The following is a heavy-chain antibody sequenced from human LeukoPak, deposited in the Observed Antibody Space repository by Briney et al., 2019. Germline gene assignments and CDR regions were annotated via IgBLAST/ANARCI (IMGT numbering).Heavy chain of an antibody. CDR3: AKVSVWSKYCFDY. CDR1: GFTFSSYA. D-gene: IGHD6-19*01. CDR2: ISGSGGST. J-gene: IGHJ4*02. V-gene: IGHV3-23*01. Sequence: GGSLRLSCAASGFTFSSYAMSWVRQAPGKGLEWVSAISGSGGSTYYADSVKGRFTISRDNSKNTLYLQMNGLRAEDTAVYYCAKVSVWSKYCFDYWGQGTLVSVSS.